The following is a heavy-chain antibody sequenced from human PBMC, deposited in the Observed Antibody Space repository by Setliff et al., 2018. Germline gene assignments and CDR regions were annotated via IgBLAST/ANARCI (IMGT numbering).Heavy chain of an antibody. CDR3: ARASRFGTIKYRGDYYMDV. V-gene: IGHV7-4-1*02. D-gene: IGHD3-10*01. Sequence: GASVKVSCKDSGYTFATYAISWMRQAPGQGLEWMGWINTNTWNPSYAQGFTGRFVFSLDTSVSTAYLQISSLKAEDTALYYCARASRFGTIKYRGDYYMDVWGKGTTVTVSS. J-gene: IGHJ6*03. CDR2: INTNTWNP. CDR1: GYTFATYA.